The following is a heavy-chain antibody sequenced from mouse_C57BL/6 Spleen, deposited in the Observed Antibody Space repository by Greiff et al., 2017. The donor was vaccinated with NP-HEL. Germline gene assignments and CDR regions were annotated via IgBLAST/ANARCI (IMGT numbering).Heavy chain of an antibody. D-gene: IGHD1-1*01. CDR1: GYTFTDYE. J-gene: IGHJ3*01. CDR2: IDPETGGT. CDR3: TRSLYGSSRAY. Sequence: QVHVKQSGAELVRPGASVTLSCKASGYTFTDYEMHWVKQTPVHGLEWIGAIDPETGGTAYNQKFKGKAILTADKSSSTAYMELRSLTSEDSAVYYCTRSLYGSSRAYWGQGTLVTVSA. V-gene: IGHV1-15*01.